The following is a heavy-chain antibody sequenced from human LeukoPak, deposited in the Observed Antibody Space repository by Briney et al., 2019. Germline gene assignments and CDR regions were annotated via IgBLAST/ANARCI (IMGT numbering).Heavy chain of an antibody. CDR2: ISFSGSAI. Sequence: GSLRLSCAASGFTFSSYAMNWVRQPPGKGLEWVSYISFSGSAIYYADSVKGRFTITRDNAKNSLFLQMNSLRAEDTAVYYCVAEASSPDWGQGTLVTVSS. V-gene: IGHV3-48*03. CDR3: VAEASSPD. CDR1: GFTFSSYA. D-gene: IGHD6-13*01. J-gene: IGHJ4*02.